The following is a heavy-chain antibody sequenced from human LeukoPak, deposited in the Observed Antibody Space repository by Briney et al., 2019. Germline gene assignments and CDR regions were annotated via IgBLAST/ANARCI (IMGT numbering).Heavy chain of an antibody. CDR1: GFTFSSYA. J-gene: IGHJ4*02. V-gene: IGHV3-23*01. CDR3: AERIAATGIGYYFDY. D-gene: IGHD6-13*01. Sequence: GGSLRLSCAASGFTFSSYAMSWVRQAPGKGLEWVSAISGSGGSTYYADSVKGRFTISRDNSKNTLYLQMNSLRAEDTAVYYCAERIAATGIGYYFDYWGQGNLVTVSS. CDR2: ISGSGGST.